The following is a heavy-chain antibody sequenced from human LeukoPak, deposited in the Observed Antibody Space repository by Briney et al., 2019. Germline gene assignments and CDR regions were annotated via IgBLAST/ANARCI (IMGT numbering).Heavy chain of an antibody. Sequence: GGSLRLSCAASGLTVSSNYMTWVRQAPGKGLEWVSFIYSGGGTKYADSVKGRFTISRDNPKNTLYLQMNSLRAEDTAVYYCAKERRAIYYYYGMDVWGQGTTVTVS. CDR2: IYSGGGT. CDR1: GLTVSSNY. V-gene: IGHV3-53*01. CDR3: AKERRAIYYYYGMDV. J-gene: IGHJ6*02.